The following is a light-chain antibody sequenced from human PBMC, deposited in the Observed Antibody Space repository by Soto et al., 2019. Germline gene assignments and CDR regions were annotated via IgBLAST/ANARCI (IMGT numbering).Light chain of an antibody. CDR2: KAS. CDR1: QSIFTS. Sequence: DIQMTQSPSILSASVGDRVTITCRASQSIFTSLAWYQEKPGKAPSRLIYKASILGSGVPSHFSGSGSRTEFTLTISSLQPGDFATYYCQQYDSYPYTLGQGTKLEIK. V-gene: IGKV1-5*03. CDR3: QQYDSYPYT. J-gene: IGKJ2*01.